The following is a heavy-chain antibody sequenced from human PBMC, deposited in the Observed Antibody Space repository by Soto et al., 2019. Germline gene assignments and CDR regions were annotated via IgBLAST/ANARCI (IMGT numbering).Heavy chain of an antibody. V-gene: IGHV1-69*01. CDR3: ARVVVVVAATLGGMDV. J-gene: IGHJ6*02. Sequence: QVQLVQSGAEVKKPGSSVKVSCKASGGTFSSYAISWVRQAPGQGLEWMGGIIPSFGTANYAQKFQGRVTTTADESTSTAYMELSRLRAEDTAVYYCARVVVVVAATLGGMDVWGQGTTVTVSS. D-gene: IGHD2-15*01. CDR1: GGTFSSYA. CDR2: IIPSFGTA.